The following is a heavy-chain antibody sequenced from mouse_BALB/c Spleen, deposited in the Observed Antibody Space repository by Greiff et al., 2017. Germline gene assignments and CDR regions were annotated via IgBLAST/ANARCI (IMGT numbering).Heavy chain of an antibody. CDR3: AGGNPRGFAY. Sequence: EVKVVESGPSLVKPSQTLSLTCSVTGDSITSGYWNWIRKFPGNKLEYMGYISYSGSTYYNPSLKSRISITRDTSKNQYYLQLNSVTTEDTATYYCAGGNPRGFAYWGQGTLVTVSA. J-gene: IGHJ3*01. D-gene: IGHD2-1*01. CDR1: GDSITSGY. V-gene: IGHV3-8*02. CDR2: ISYSGST.